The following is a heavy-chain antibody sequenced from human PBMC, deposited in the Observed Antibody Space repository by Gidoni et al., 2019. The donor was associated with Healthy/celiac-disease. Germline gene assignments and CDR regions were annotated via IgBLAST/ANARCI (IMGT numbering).Heavy chain of an antibody. V-gene: IGHV4-4*07. J-gene: IGHJ6*02. CDR1: GGSISSYY. CDR2: IYTSGST. Sequence: QVQLQESGPGLVKPSETLSLTCPVSGGSISSYYGSWIRQPAGKGLEWIGRIYTSGSTNYNPSLKSRVTMSVDTSKNQFSLKLSSVTAADTAVYYCARTALDTAYYYYGMDVWGQGTTVTVSS. D-gene: IGHD6-6*01. CDR3: ARTALDTAYYYYGMDV.